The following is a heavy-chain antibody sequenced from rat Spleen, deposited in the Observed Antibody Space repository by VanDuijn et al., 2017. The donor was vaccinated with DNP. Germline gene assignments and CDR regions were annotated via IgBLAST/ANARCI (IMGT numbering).Heavy chain of an antibody. Sequence: EVQLQESGPGLVKPSQSLSLTCSVTGYSITSNYWGWIRKFPGNKMEWIGHISYSGSTSYNPSLKSRISITRDTSRNHFFLHLISVTTEDTATYYCARWTRYFDSWGQGVLVTVSS. CDR3: ARWTRYFDS. J-gene: IGHJ2*01. D-gene: IGHD1-7*01. CDR1: GYSITSNY. CDR2: ISYSGST. V-gene: IGHV3-1*01.